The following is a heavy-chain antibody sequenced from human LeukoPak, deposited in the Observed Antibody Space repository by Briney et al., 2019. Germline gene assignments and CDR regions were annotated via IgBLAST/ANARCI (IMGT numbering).Heavy chain of an antibody. D-gene: IGHD6-19*01. CDR1: GFTFSSYS. Sequence: GGSLRLSCAASGFTFSSYSMNWVRQAPGKGLVWVSRINTDGNNTNYADSVKGRFTISRDNAQNTLYLRMNSLRDEDTAVYYSARSYSSGWAFDIWGQGTLVTVSS. V-gene: IGHV3-74*01. J-gene: IGHJ3*02. CDR3: ARSYSSGWAFDI. CDR2: INTDGNNT.